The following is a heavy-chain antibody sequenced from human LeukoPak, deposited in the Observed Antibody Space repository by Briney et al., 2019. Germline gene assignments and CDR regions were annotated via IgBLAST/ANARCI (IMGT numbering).Heavy chain of an antibody. CDR2: INPNSGGT. Sequence: VASVKVSCKASGYTFTGYYMHWVRQAPGQGLEWMGWINPNSGGTNCAQKFQGRVTMTRDTSISTAYMELSRLRSDDTAVYYCARGLGDSSGYYIHWGQRTLVTVSS. CDR3: ARGLGDSSGYYIH. J-gene: IGHJ4*02. V-gene: IGHV1-2*02. D-gene: IGHD3-22*01. CDR1: GYTFTGYY.